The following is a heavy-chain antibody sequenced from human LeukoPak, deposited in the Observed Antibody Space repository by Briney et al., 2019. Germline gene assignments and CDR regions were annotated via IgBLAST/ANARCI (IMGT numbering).Heavy chain of an antibody. CDR3: ARDRYNSGDY. V-gene: IGHV3-74*01. D-gene: IGHD3-10*01. CDR2: ISTDGGTT. CDR1: GLTLRNYW. J-gene: IGHJ4*02. Sequence: GGSLRLSCAASGLTLRNYWMQWVRQAPGKGLVWVSRISTDGGTTGYADSVKGRFTVSRDNAKNILYLHMSSLRAEDTAVYYCARDRYNSGDYWGQGTLVTVSS.